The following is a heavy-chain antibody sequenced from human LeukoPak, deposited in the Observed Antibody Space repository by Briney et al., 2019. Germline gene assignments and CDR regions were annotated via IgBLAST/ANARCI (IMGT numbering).Heavy chain of an antibody. CDR3: TRLPGRYFDWLIAELDY. V-gene: IGHV1-46*03. Sequence: GASVTVSCKASGYTFTSYYMHWVRQAPGQGLEWMGIINPSGGSTSYAQKFQGRVTMTRDTSTSTVYMELSSLRSEDTAVYYCTRLPGRYFDWLIAELDYWGQGTLVTVSS. CDR2: INPSGGST. D-gene: IGHD3-9*01. CDR1: GYTFTSYY. J-gene: IGHJ4*02.